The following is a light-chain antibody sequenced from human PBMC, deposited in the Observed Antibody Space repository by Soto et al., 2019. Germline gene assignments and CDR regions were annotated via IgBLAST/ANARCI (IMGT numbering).Light chain of an antibody. CDR2: GAS. J-gene: IGKJ1*01. CDR1: QSVSSN. CDR3: QQYRNWPRT. Sequence: EIVFTQSPGTRSRSPVERATLSCRASQSVSSNLAWYQQKPGQAPRLLIYGASTRATGIPARFSGSGSGTEFTLTISSLQSEDFAVYYCQQYRNWPRTFGQGTKVDIK. V-gene: IGKV3-15*01.